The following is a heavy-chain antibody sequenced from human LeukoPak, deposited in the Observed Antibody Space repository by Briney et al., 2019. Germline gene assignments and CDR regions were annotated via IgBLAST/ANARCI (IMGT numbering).Heavy chain of an antibody. CDR1: GFTFSSYW. D-gene: IGHD5-24*01. Sequence: GGSLRLSCAASGFTFSSYWMHWVRQVPGKGLVWVSRINSDESSISYADSVKGRSTISRDNAKNTLYLQMNSLRAEDTAVYYCARDRDGPDYWGQGTLVTVSS. CDR2: INSDESSI. J-gene: IGHJ4*02. CDR3: ARDRDGPDY. V-gene: IGHV3-74*01.